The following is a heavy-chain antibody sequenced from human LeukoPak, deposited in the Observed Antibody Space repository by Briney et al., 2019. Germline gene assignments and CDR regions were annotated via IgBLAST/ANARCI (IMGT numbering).Heavy chain of an antibody. CDR1: GHTFTTYT. D-gene: IGHD5-24*01. CDR3: ARRQVNYAFDI. Sequence: ASVKVSCKASGHTFTTYTMNWVRQAPGQGLEWMGWINTNTGNPTYAQGFTGRFVFSLDTSVSTAYLQISSLKAEDTAVYFCARRQVNYAFDIWGQGTMVTVSS. J-gene: IGHJ3*02. CDR2: INTNTGNP. V-gene: IGHV7-4-1*02.